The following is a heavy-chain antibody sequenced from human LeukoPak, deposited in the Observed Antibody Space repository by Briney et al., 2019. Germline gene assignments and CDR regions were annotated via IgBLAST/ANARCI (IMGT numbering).Heavy chain of an antibody. Sequence: PGGSLRLSCAASGFTFSNSEMNWVRQAPGKGLEWVSYISSSGRTMFYADSVRGRFTISRDNPKNSLYLQMCSLRTEDTALYYCARDAEEYYYGSGSFYWGQGTLVTVSS. D-gene: IGHD3-10*01. V-gene: IGHV3-48*03. CDR2: ISSSGRTM. CDR3: ARDAEEYYYGSGSFY. J-gene: IGHJ4*02. CDR1: GFTFSNSE.